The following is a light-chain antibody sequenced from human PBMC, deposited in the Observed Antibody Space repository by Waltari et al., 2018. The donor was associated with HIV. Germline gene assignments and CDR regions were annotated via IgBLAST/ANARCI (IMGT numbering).Light chain of an antibody. CDR2: LCS. J-gene: IGKJ5*01. V-gene: IGKV2-28*01. CDR3: RPALQTPPIT. Sequence: DIVMTQSPLSLPVTPGEPASISCRSSQSLLHSTGYTYLDWYLQKPGQSPQLLIYLCSIRASGVPDRFSGSGSGTDFTLKISRGEAEDVGVYYCRPALQTPPITFGQGTRLEIK. CDR1: QSLLHSTGYTY.